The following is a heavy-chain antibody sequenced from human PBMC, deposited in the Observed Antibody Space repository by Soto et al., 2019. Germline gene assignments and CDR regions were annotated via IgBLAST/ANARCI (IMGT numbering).Heavy chain of an antibody. Sequence: SVKVSCKASGGTFSSYAISWVRQAPGQGLEWMGGIIPIFGTANYAQKFQGRVTITADKSTSTAYMELSSLRSEDTAVYYCARTRPIPTYYYYYYGMDVWGQGTTVTVSS. V-gene: IGHV1-69*06. CDR1: GGTFSSYA. D-gene: IGHD2-21*01. CDR3: ARTRPIPTYYYYYYGMDV. CDR2: IIPIFGTA. J-gene: IGHJ6*02.